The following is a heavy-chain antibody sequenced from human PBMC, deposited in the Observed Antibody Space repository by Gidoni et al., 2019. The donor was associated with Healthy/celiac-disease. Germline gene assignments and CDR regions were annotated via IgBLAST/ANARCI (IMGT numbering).Heavy chain of an antibody. D-gene: IGHD3-22*01. CDR2: ISWNSGSI. Sequence: EVQLVESGGVLVQPGRSLRLSCAAPGFTFDYYALHWVRHAPGKGLEWVSGISWNSGSIGYADSVKGRFTISRDNAKNSLYLQMNSLRAEDTALYYCATQGDYDSSGYYSDYWGQGTLVTVSS. CDR1: GFTFDYYA. CDR3: ATQGDYDSSGYYSDY. V-gene: IGHV3-9*01. J-gene: IGHJ4*02.